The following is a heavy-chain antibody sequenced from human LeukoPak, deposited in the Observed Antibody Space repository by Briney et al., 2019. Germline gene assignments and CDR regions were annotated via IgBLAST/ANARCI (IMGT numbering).Heavy chain of an antibody. Sequence: GGSLRLSCAASGFTFSAYAMAWVRQAPGKGLEWVSTISGSGGTTHSADSVKGRFTISRDNSKNILYLQVNSLRAGDTAVYYCAKGNLDYYGSGSYGNFDYWGQGTLVTVSS. D-gene: IGHD3-10*01. CDR3: AKGNLDYYGSGSYGNFDY. J-gene: IGHJ4*02. CDR1: GFTFSAYA. V-gene: IGHV3-23*01. CDR2: ISGSGGTT.